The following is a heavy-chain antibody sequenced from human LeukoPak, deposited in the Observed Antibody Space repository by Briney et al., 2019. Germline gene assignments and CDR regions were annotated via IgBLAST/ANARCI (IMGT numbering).Heavy chain of an antibody. J-gene: IGHJ6*02. CDR2: INWNGGCT. CDR3: AKHMRATNTYSFYGLDI. Sequence: GRSLRLSCAATGFTYKDYGMHWVRQPPGKGLEWFSSINWNGGCTDYAYSVKGRLSISRDNAKNSLYLQLSSLRPEDTALYYCAKHMRATNTYSFYGLDIWGQGTTVTVSS. CDR1: GFTYKDYG. D-gene: IGHD1-26*01. V-gene: IGHV3-9*01.